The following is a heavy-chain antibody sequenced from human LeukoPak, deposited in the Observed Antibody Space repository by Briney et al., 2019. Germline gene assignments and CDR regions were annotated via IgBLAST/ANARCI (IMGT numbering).Heavy chain of an antibody. Sequence: GASVKVSCKASGYTFTTYDINWVRQATGQGLEWMGWMNPNSGNTDYAQKFQGRVTMTRNTSMSTAYMELRSLRSEDTAVYYCTRGDGLTAALTQRWFDPWGQGTLVTVSS. D-gene: IGHD6-13*01. CDR2: MNPNSGNT. J-gene: IGHJ5*02. CDR1: GYTFTTYD. V-gene: IGHV1-8*01. CDR3: TRGDGLTAALTQRWFDP.